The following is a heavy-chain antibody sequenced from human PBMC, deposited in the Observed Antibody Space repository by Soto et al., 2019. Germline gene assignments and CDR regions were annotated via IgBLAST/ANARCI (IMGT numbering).Heavy chain of an antibody. Sequence: SETLSLTCTVSGGSMSSGGYYGSWIRQHPGKGLEWIGYIYYSGSTYYNPSLKSRVTISVDTSKNQFSLKLSSVTAADTAVYYCARLQPHDYGDYVRDYSGQGTPVTVSA. CDR2: IYYSGST. CDR3: ARLQPHDYGDYVRDY. V-gene: IGHV4-31*03. D-gene: IGHD4-17*01. J-gene: IGHJ4*01. CDR1: GGSMSSGGYY.